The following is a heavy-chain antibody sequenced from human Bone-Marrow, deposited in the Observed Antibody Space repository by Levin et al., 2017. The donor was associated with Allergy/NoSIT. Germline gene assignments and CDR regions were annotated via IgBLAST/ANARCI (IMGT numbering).Heavy chain of an antibody. Sequence: SLTTSGVGVGWIRQPPGKALEWIALIYWDDDRRYSPSLKSRLFITKDTSKNQVVLTMTNMDPVDTATYYCAHRTGIASADHFDFWGQGTLVIVSS. V-gene: IGHV2-5*02. CDR1: SLTTSGVG. J-gene: IGHJ4*02. D-gene: IGHD6-13*01. CDR2: IYWDDDR. CDR3: AHRTGIASADHFDF.